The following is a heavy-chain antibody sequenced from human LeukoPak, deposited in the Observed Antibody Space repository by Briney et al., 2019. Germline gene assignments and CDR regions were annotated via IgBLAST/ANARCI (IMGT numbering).Heavy chain of an antibody. CDR2: IIPILGIA. D-gene: IGHD5-12*01. J-gene: IGHJ4*02. CDR1: GGTFSSYA. Sequence: SVKVSCKASGGTFSSYAIGWVRQAPGQGLEWMGRIIPILGIANYAQKFQGRVTITADKSTSTAYMELSSLRSEDTAVYYCARECLDSGYGGRAVDYWGQGTLVTVSS. CDR3: ARECLDSGYGGRAVDY. V-gene: IGHV1-69*04.